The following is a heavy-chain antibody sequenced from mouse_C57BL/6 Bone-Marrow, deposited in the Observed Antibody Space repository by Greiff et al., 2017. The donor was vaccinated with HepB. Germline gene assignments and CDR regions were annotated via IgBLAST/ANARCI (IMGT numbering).Heavy chain of an antibody. Sequence: VKLMESGPELVKPGASVKISCKASGYAFSSSWMNWVKQRPGKGLEWIGRIYPGDGDTNYNGKFKGKATLTADKSSSTAYMQLSSLTSEDSAVYFCERDGRDYAMDYWGQGTSVTVSS. J-gene: IGHJ4*01. CDR2: IYPGDGDT. V-gene: IGHV1-82*01. CDR1: GYAFSSSW. CDR3: ERDGRDYAMDY. D-gene: IGHD1-1*01.